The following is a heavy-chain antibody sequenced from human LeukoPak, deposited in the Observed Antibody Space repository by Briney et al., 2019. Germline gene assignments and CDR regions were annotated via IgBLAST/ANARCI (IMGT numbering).Heavy chain of an antibody. CDR2: INPNSGGT. V-gene: IGHV1-2*02. D-gene: IGHD6-19*01. CDR1: GYTFTGYY. J-gene: IGHJ4*02. CDR3: ARELRAAVAGIDY. Sequence: ASVKVSCKASGYTFTGYYMHWARQAPGQGLEWMGWINPNSGGTNYAQKFQGRVTMTRDTSISTAYMELSRLRSDDTAVYYCARELRAAVAGIDYWGQGTLVTVSS.